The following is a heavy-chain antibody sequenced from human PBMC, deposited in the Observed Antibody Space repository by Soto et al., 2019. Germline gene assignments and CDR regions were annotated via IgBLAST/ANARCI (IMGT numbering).Heavy chain of an antibody. J-gene: IGHJ3*02. V-gene: IGHV3-23*01. CDR2: ISGSGGST. Sequence: PGGSLRLSCAASGFTFSCYAMSWVRQAPGKGLEWVSAISGSGGSTYYADSVKGRFTISRDNSKNTLYLQMNSLRAEDTAVYYCAKVVRGVIIMMSAFDIWGQGTMVTVSS. CDR1: GFTFSCYA. D-gene: IGHD3-10*01. CDR3: AKVVRGVIIMMSAFDI.